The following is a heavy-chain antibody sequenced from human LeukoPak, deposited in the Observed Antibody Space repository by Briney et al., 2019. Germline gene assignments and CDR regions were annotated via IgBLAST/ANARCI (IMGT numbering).Heavy chain of an antibody. J-gene: IGHJ3*02. D-gene: IGHD3-10*01. CDR2: KWYDGSNK. V-gene: IGHV3-33*08. Sequence: GRSLRLSCAASVVSFSNYGMHWVRQAPGKGLEWVAGKWYDGSNKDYGDSVKGRFTISRDNSKNTLYLQMNSLRAEDTAVYYCARVRGGIIPDAFDIWGQGTVVTVSS. CDR1: VVSFSNYG. CDR3: ARVRGGIIPDAFDI.